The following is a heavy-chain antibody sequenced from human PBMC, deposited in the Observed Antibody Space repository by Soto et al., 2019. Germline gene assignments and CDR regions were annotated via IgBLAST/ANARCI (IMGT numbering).Heavy chain of an antibody. V-gene: IGHV1-18*01. D-gene: IGHD2-21*01. Sequence: QVQLVQSGAEVKKPGASVKVSCKASGYTFTSYGISWVRQAPGQGLEWMGWISAYNGNTNYAQKHQGRVTMTTDTDASPAYMELGSLRFGYTAVDYCSRGDWPPDGAFGIWGQGTMVNVSS. CDR3: SRGDWPPDGAFGI. J-gene: IGHJ3*02. CDR2: ISAYNGNT. CDR1: GYTFTSYG.